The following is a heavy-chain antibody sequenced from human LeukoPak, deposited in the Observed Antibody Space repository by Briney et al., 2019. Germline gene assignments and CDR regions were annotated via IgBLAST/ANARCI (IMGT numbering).Heavy chain of an antibody. J-gene: IGHJ5*02. V-gene: IGHV3-20*04. Sequence: GGSLRLSCAASGFTFSSYSMSWVRQAPGKGLEWVSGINWNGGSTGYADSVKGRFTISRDNAKNSLYLQMNSLRAEDTALYYCARKSFRDYYGSGSSGNWFDPWGQGTLVTVSS. D-gene: IGHD3-10*01. CDR3: ARKSFRDYYGSGSSGNWFDP. CDR2: INWNGGST. CDR1: GFTFSSYS.